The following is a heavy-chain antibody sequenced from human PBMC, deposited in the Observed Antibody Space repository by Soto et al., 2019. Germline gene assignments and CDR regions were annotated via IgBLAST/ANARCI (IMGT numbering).Heavy chain of an antibody. V-gene: IGHV1-2*04. Sequence: ASVKVSCKASGYTFTGYYMHWVRQAPGQVFDWMGWINPNSVGTNYAQKFQGWVTMTRDTSISTAYMELSRLRSDDTAVYYCARGCSSSFLAFDIWGQGTMVTVSS. J-gene: IGHJ3*02. CDR2: INPNSVGT. CDR1: GYTFTGYY. D-gene: IGHD6-13*01. CDR3: ARGCSSSFLAFDI.